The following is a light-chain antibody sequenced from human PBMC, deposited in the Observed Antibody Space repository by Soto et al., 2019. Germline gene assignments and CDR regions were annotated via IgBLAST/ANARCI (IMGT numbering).Light chain of an antibody. CDR1: SSNIGAGSN. V-gene: IGLV1-40*01. Sequence: QSVLTQPPSVSGAPGQRVTISCTGSSSNIGAGSNVHWYQHLPGTAPKLLIYDNNNRPSGVPARFSASKSDTSASLAITGLQAEDEADYYCQSYDSTLSGSRVFGGGTQLTVL. CDR3: QSYDSTLSGSRV. J-gene: IGLJ2*01. CDR2: DNN.